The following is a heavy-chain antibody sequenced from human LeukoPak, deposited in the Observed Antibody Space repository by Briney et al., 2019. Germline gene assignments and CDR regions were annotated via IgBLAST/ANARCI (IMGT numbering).Heavy chain of an antibody. CDR1: GFTFSSYG. CDR2: ISYDGSNK. CDR3: AKGKQGPFDP. Sequence: PGGSLRLSCAASGFTFSSYGMHWVRQAPGKGLEWVAVISYDGSNKYYADSVKGRFTISRDNSKNTLYLQMNSLRAEDTAVYYCAKGKQGPFDPWGQGTLVTVSP. J-gene: IGHJ5*02. V-gene: IGHV3-30*18.